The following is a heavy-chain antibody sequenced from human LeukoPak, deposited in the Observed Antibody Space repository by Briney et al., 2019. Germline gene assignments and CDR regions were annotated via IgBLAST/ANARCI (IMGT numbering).Heavy chain of an antibody. J-gene: IGHJ4*02. Sequence: GGSLRLSCAVSGFTFTNAWMTWVRQTPGKGLEGVGRIKSKSFGGTSDYAAPVKGRFTISRDDARNTVYLQMNSLKTEDTGVYYCTTGKTYGDYEFDYWGQGTLVTVSS. CDR3: TTGKTYGDYEFDY. CDR2: IKSKSFGGTS. D-gene: IGHD4-17*01. V-gene: IGHV3-15*01. CDR1: GFTFTNAW.